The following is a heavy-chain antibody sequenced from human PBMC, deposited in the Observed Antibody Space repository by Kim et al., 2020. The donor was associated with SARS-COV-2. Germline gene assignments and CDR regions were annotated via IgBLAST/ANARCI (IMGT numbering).Heavy chain of an antibody. Sequence: YADPVKGRFTIPRANSKNTLYLKMNSLRAEDTAVYYGAKRVFGLGKAFDYWGQGTLVTVSS. J-gene: IGHJ4*02. D-gene: IGHD3-16*01. CDR3: AKRVFGLGKAFDY. V-gene: IGHV3-23*01.